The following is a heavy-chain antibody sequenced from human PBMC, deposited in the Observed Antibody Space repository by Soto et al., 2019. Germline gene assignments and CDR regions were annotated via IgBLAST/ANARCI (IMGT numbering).Heavy chain of an antibody. Sequence: SETLSLTCSFSGDSVTSHYLTWIRQSPEKGLEWIGYMHYTGFSHYNPSLKSRVTISVDRSKNQFSLKLTSVTVADSAVYYCARLRWDSSGWNAFDIWGRGTMVTVSS. D-gene: IGHD6-19*01. CDR1: GDSVTSHY. V-gene: IGHV4-59*08. CDR3: ARLRWDSSGWNAFDI. CDR2: MHYTGFS. J-gene: IGHJ3*02.